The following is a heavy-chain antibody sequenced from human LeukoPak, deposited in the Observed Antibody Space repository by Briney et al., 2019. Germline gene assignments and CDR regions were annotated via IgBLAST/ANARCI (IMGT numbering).Heavy chain of an antibody. CDR3: ARPWSGYHRDAFDI. CDR2: IIPIFGTA. D-gene: IGHD3-3*01. Sequence: SVKVSCKASGGTFSSYAISWVRQAPGQGLEWMGGIIPIFGTANYAQKFQGRVTITADESTSTAYMELSSLRSEDTAVYYCARPWSGYHRDAFDIWGQGTMVTVSS. V-gene: IGHV1-69*13. J-gene: IGHJ3*02. CDR1: GGTFSSYA.